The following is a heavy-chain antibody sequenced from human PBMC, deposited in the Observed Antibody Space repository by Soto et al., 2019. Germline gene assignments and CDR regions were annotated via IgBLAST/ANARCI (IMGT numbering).Heavy chain of an antibody. Sequence: QITLKESGPTLVKPTQTLTLTCTFSGFSLSTSGVGVGWIRQPPGEAPEWLALLYWDDNKRYNPSLKNRLTITKDTSKNQVVLTVANMDPVDTATYYCALKCLDSGSRDRWFDPWGQGTLVTVSS. V-gene: IGHV2-5*02. CDR3: ALKCLDSGSRDRWFDP. D-gene: IGHD3-10*01. CDR2: LYWDDNK. CDR1: GFSLSTSGVG. J-gene: IGHJ5*01.